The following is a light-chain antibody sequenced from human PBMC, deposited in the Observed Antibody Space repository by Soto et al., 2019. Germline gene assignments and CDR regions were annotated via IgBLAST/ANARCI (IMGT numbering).Light chain of an antibody. Sequence: EIVLTQSPVTLSLSPGEGATLSCRASQSVSSSFLAWYQHKPGQAPRLIIYGASSRATGIPDRFSGSGSGADFTLTISRLEPEDFAVYYCQQYGSSQITFGQGTRLEIK. CDR1: QSVSSSF. CDR3: QQYGSSQIT. J-gene: IGKJ5*01. CDR2: GAS. V-gene: IGKV3-20*01.